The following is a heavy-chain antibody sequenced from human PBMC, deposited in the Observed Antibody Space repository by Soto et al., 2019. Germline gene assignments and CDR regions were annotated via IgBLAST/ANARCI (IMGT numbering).Heavy chain of an antibody. V-gene: IGHV1-46*01. D-gene: IGHD6-13*01. CDR1: GYTFTTYD. Sequence: QVQLVQSGAEVKKPGASVRVSCKASGYTFTTYDIHWVRQAPGLGLEWMGIITPGGGITSYAQKFKGRITMTRDTSTSTVYMELSSLRSEDTAMYYCAKVLSELVPRYFDPWGQGTLVTVSS. J-gene: IGHJ4*02. CDR2: ITPGGGIT. CDR3: AKVLSELVPRYFDP.